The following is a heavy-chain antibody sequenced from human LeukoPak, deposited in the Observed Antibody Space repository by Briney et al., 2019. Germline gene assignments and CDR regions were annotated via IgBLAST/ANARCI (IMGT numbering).Heavy chain of an antibody. CDR3: ARACRDGYNCFDY. Sequence: SETLSLTCTVSGGSISSSSYYWGWIRQPPGKGLEWIGSIYYSGSTYYNPSLKSRVTISVDTSKNQFSLKLSSVTAADTAVYYCARACRDGYNCFDYWGQGTLVTVSS. CDR2: IYYSGST. J-gene: IGHJ4*02. D-gene: IGHD5-24*01. CDR1: GGSISSSSYY. V-gene: IGHV4-39*07.